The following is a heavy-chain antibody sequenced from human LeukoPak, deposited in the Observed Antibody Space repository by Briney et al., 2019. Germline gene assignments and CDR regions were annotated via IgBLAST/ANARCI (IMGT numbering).Heavy chain of an antibody. CDR1: GFTSSTYN. D-gene: IGHD1-26*01. CDR2: MSYDGNDK. J-gene: IGHJ3*01. Sequence: PGRSLTLACAASGFTSSTYNIHWVRQAPGKGLEWVAVMSYDGNDKHYAASVKGRFTVSRDNSKNTLYLQMNSLSVEDTAVYYCAKGQSDIVGAVFFAFDVWGQGTMVSVSS. V-gene: IGHV3-30*18. CDR3: AKGQSDIVGAVFFAFDV.